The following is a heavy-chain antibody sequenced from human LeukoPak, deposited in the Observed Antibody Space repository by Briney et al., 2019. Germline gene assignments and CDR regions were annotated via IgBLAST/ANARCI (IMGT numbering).Heavy chain of an antibody. CDR2: ASGSGGST. D-gene: IGHD4-23*01. CDR3: AKDLGSVVTPPSLDY. V-gene: IGHV3-23*01. J-gene: IGHJ4*02. CDR1: GFTFSSYA. Sequence: GGSLRLSCAASGFTFSSYAMSWVRQAPGKGLEWVSSASGSGGSTYYADSVKGRFTISRDNSKNTLYLQMNSLKAEDTAVYYCAKDLGSVVTPPSLDYWGQGTLVTVSS.